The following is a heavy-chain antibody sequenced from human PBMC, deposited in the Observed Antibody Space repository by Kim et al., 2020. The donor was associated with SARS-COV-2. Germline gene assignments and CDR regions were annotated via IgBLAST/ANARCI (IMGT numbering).Heavy chain of an antibody. J-gene: IGHJ4*02. CDR3: ARGLS. V-gene: IGHV4-39*01. CDR2: IHYGGGT. Sequence: SIHYGGGTNYNTSLKSRVPISVDTSKNQFSLKLSSVTAADAAVYYCARGLSWGQGTLVTVSS.